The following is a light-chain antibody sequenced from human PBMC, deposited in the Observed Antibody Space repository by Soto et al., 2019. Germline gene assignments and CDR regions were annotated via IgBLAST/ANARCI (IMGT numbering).Light chain of an antibody. CDR3: QEYSEWPLFT. Sequence: EIVVTQSPGILSVSPGDRATLSCRASQSVGRNLAWYHQKPGQAPTLLIYAASTRATGLPARFSGSGSGTDFTLTISSLQSGDFAVYYCQEYSEWPLFTFGPGTRVDIK. J-gene: IGKJ3*01. CDR1: QSVGRN. V-gene: IGKV3-15*01. CDR2: AAS.